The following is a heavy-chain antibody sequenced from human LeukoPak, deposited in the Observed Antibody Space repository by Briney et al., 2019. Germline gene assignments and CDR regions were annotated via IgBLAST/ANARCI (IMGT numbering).Heavy chain of an antibody. CDR2: ISYDGSNK. D-gene: IGHD3-22*01. CDR1: GFTFSSYG. Sequence: PGGSLRLSCAASGFTFSSYGMHWVRPAPGKGLEWVAVISYDGSNKYYADSVKGRFTISRDNSKNTLYLQMNSLRAEDTAVYYCAKPNTYYYDSSGYYYFDYWGQGTLVTVSS. V-gene: IGHV3-30*18. CDR3: AKPNTYYYDSSGYYYFDY. J-gene: IGHJ4*02.